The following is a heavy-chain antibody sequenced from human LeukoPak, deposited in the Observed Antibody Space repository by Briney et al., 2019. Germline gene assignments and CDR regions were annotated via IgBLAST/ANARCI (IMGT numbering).Heavy chain of an antibody. J-gene: IGHJ4*02. D-gene: IGHD6-13*01. CDR2: ISWNSGSI. CDR1: GFTFDDYA. CDR3: AKDIGRGYSSSWYVGDY. V-gene: IGHV3-9*03. Sequence: PGGSLRLSCAASGFTFDDYAMHWVRQAPGKGLEWVSGISWNSGSIGYADSVKGRFTISRDNAKNSLYLQMNSLRAEGMALYYCAKDIGRGYSSSWYVGDYWGQGTLVTVSS.